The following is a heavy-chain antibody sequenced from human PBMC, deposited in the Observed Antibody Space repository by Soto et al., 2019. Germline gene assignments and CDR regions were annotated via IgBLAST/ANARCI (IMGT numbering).Heavy chain of an antibody. Sequence: SLRLSSATSGFSFRSSGMHWVRQPPGTGLEWLARISDDGSNRYYTASVKGRFTSSRDNAKSTLYLQMNSHRTEDTAVYYCAKDLIVVIPAAPSWFDPWGQGTRFTVSS. V-gene: IGHV3-30*18. CDR2: ISDDGSNR. CDR3: AKDLIVVIPAAPSWFDP. J-gene: IGHJ5*02. CDR1: GFSFRSSG. D-gene: IGHD2-2*01.